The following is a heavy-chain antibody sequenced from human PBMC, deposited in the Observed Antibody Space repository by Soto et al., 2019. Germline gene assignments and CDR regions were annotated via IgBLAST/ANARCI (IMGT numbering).Heavy chain of an antibody. V-gene: IGHV3-30*18. CDR1: GFSFSAYG. Sequence: QVQLVESGGGVVQPGGSLRLSCATSGFSFSAYGMHWVRQAPGKGLEWVAATSHDEGNKFYGDSVKGRFTISRDNFKKTLFLQMNSLRVEDTAVYYCAKDEGSGSYYVTGDYWGQGTLVTVSS. CDR2: TSHDEGNK. D-gene: IGHD3-10*01. J-gene: IGHJ4*02. CDR3: AKDEGSGSYYVTGDY.